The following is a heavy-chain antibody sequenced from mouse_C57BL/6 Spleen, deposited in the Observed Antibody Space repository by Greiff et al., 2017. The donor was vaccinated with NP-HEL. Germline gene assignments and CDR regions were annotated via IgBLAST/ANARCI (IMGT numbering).Heavy chain of an antibody. CDR3: APLITTVVPGFAY. Sequence: LQESGPELVKPGASVKISCKASGYAFSSSWMNWVKQRPGKGLEWIGRIYPGDGDTNYNGKFKGKATLTADKSSSTAYMQLSSLTSEDSAVYFCAPLITTVVPGFAYWGQGTLVTVSA. D-gene: IGHD1-1*01. J-gene: IGHJ3*01. V-gene: IGHV1-82*01. CDR1: GYAFSSSW. CDR2: IYPGDGDT.